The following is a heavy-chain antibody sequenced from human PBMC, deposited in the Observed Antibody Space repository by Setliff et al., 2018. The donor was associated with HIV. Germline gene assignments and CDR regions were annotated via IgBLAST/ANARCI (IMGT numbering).Heavy chain of an antibody. Sequence: SETLSLTCTVSGGSISSHYWSWIRQPPGKGLEWIGSIYYSGSTNYNPSLKSRVTISLDTSRNQFSLKLRSVTAADTAVYYCARFEVTTVTTRDYWGQGTLVTVSS. CDR3: ARFEVTTVTTRDY. J-gene: IGHJ4*02. D-gene: IGHD4-17*01. CDR1: GGSISSHY. V-gene: IGHV4-59*11. CDR2: IYYSGST.